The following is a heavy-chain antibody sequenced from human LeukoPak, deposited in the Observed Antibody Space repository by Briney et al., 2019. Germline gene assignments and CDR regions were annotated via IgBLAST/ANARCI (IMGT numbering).Heavy chain of an antibody. Sequence: PSETLSLTCTVSGGSISSYYWSWIRQPPGKGLEWIGYIYYSGSTNYNPSLKSRVTISVYTSKNQFSLKLSSVTAADTAVYYCARIYSSSWFLNWFDPWGQGTLVTVSS. CDR2: IYYSGST. D-gene: IGHD6-13*01. CDR3: ARIYSSSWFLNWFDP. J-gene: IGHJ5*02. CDR1: GGSISSYY. V-gene: IGHV4-59*01.